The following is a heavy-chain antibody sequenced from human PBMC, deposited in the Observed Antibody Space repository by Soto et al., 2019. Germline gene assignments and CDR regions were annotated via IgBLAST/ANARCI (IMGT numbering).Heavy chain of an antibody. J-gene: IGHJ4*02. V-gene: IGHV3-15*01. CDR1: GFTFNSAW. D-gene: IGHD2-21*02. CDR3: TTDPSVTLSDY. Sequence: EVQLVESGGKLVKPGGSLRLSCAVSGFTFNSAWMSWVRQAPGKGLEWVGRIKSRSDGGTTDYAAPVKGRFTISRDDSKNTLYLQMNSLKTEDTAVYYCTTDPSVTLSDYWGQGTLVTVSS. CDR2: IKSRSDGGTT.